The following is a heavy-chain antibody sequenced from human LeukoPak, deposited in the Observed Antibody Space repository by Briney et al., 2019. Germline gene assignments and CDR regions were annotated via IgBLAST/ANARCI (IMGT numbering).Heavy chain of an antibody. V-gene: IGHV3-30*18. J-gene: IGHJ3*02. CDR2: ISYDGSNK. CDR1: GFTFSNYG. D-gene: IGHD4/OR15-4a*01. Sequence: PGGSLRLTCAASGFTFSNYGIHWVRQAPGKGLEWVAVISYDGSNKYYADSVKGRFTISRDNSKNTLYLQMNSLRAEDTAVYYCAKDRETMVRDWAFDIWGQGTMVSVSS. CDR3: AKDRETMVRDWAFDI.